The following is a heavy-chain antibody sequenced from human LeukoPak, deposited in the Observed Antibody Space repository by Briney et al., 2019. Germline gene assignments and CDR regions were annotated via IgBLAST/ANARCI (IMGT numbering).Heavy chain of an antibody. D-gene: IGHD3-22*01. V-gene: IGHV1-2*02. J-gene: IGHJ4*02. CDR2: INPNGGGT. CDR1: GYTFTGYY. Sequence: ASVKVSCKASGYTFTGYYMHWVRQAPGQGLEWMGWINPNGGGTNYAQKFQGRATMTRDTSISTAYMELSRLRSDDTAVYYCARVATSGLYYYDSSGYYDFDYWGQGTLVTVSS. CDR3: ARVATSGLYYYDSSGYYDFDY.